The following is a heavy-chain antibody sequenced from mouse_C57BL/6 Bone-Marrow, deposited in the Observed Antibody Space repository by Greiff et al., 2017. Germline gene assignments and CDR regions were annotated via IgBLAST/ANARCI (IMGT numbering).Heavy chain of an antibody. CDR2: IYPRSGNT. V-gene: IGHV1-81*01. CDR3: ARGGLLPIFDY. Sequence: VKLMESGAELARPGASVKLSCKASGYTFTSYGISWVKQRTGQGLEWIGEIYPRSGNTYYNEKFKGKATLTADKSSSTAYMELRSLTSEDSAVYFCARGGLLPIFDYWGQGTTLTVSS. D-gene: IGHD2-3*01. J-gene: IGHJ2*01. CDR1: GYTFTSYG.